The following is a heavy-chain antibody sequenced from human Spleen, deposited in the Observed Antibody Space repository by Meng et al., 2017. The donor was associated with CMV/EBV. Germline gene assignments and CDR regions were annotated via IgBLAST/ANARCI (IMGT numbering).Heavy chain of an antibody. D-gene: IGHD4-11*01. V-gene: IGHV4-59*01. CDR1: GGSISGYS. CDR3: ARARTTEMDV. J-gene: IGHJ6*02. Sequence: LACTVSGGSISGYSWSWIRQPPGKRLEWIGYISYTGSTNYNPSLKSRVTISVDTSKNQFSLKLSSVTAADTAVYYCARARTTEMDVWGQGTTVTVSS. CDR2: ISYTGST.